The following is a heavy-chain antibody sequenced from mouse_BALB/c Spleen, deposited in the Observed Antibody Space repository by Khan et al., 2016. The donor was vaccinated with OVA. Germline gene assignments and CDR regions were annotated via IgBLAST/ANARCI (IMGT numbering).Heavy chain of an antibody. CDR2: ISSGSSTI. V-gene: IGHV5-17*02. D-gene: IGHD2-3*01. CDR3: ARRKIFDGYYVGAMDY. CDR1: GFTFSNFG. Sequence: EVELVESGGGLVQPGGSRKLSCAASGFTFSNFGMHWVRQAPEKGLEWVAYISSGSSTINYADPVKGRFTISSDHSKNNLFLQMTSLRSKETAMCYCARRKIFDGYYVGAMDYWGQGTSVTVSS. J-gene: IGHJ4*01.